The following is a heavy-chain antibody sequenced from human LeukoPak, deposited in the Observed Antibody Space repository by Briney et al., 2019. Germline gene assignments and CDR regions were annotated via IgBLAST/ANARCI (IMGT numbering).Heavy chain of an antibody. D-gene: IGHD6-13*01. J-gene: IGHJ5*02. V-gene: IGHV3-23*01. CDR2: ISDSGGNT. CDR1: GFTFSTYA. Sequence: SGGSLRLSCAASGFTFSTYAMSWVRQAPGKGLEWVSTISDSGGNTYYADSVKGRFTISRDNSKNTLFLQMNSLRAQDTAVYYCARDPGSSWYDNRFDPWGQGTLVTVSS. CDR3: ARDPGSSWYDNRFDP.